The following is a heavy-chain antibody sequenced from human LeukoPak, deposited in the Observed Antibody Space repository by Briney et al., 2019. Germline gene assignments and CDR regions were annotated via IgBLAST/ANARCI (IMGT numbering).Heavy chain of an antibody. CDR3: ARDGSSTSCYEDCYPDY. CDR1: GGTFSSYA. J-gene: IGHJ4*02. V-gene: IGHV1-69*13. CDR2: IIPIFGTA. Sequence: SVKVSCKASGGTFSSYAISWVRQAPGQGLEWMGGIIPIFGTANYAQKFQGRVTITADESTSTAYMELSSLRSEDTAVYYCARDGSSTSCYEDCYPDYWGQGTLVTVSS. D-gene: IGHD2-2*01.